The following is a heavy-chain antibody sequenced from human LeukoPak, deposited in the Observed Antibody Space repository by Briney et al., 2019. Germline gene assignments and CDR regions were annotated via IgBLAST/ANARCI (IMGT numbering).Heavy chain of an antibody. CDR3: ARGGEYYDSSGYDYFDY. CDR2: INHSGST. J-gene: IGHJ4*02. D-gene: IGHD3-22*01. CDR1: GGSFSGYY. V-gene: IGHV4-34*01. Sequence: PSETLSLTCAVYGGSFSGYYWSWIRQPPGKGLEWIGEINHSGSTNYNPSLKSRVTISVDTSKNQFSLKLSSVTAADTAVYYCARGGEYYDSSGYDYFDYWGQGTLVTVSS.